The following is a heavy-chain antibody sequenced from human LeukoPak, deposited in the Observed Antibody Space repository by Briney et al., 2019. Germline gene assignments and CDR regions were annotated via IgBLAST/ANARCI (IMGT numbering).Heavy chain of an antibody. D-gene: IGHD3-10*01. V-gene: IGHV4-59*01. J-gene: IGHJ4*02. CDR3: AREWSSFDY. CDR2: IYYSGST. Sequence: SETLSLTCTVSGGSISSYYWSWIRQPPGKGLEWIGYIYYSGSTNYNPSLKSRVTISVDTSKNQFSLKLSSVTAADTALYYCAREWSSFDYWGQGTLVTVSS. CDR1: GGSISSYY.